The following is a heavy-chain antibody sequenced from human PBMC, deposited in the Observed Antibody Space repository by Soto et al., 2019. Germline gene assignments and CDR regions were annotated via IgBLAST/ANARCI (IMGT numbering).Heavy chain of an antibody. CDR1: GSSFTSYW. V-gene: IGHV5-51*01. CDR3: ARLSRRRNLYDAFDI. J-gene: IGHJ3*02. Sequence: GGSLRLSCKGSGSSFTSYWIGWVRQMPGKGLEWMGIIYPGDSDTRYSPSFQGQVTISADKSISTAYLQWSSLKASDTAMYYCARLSRRRNLYDAFDIWGQGTMVTVSS. CDR2: IYPGDSDT. D-gene: IGHD3-10*01.